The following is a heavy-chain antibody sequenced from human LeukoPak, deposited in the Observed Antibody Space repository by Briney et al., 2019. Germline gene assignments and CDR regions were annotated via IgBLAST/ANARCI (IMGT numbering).Heavy chain of an antibody. Sequence: APVKVSCKASGYTFTGYYMHWVRQAPGQGLEWMGWINPNSGGTNYAQKFQGRVTMTRDTSISTAYMELSRLRSDDTAVYSCARGGITIFGVDYFDYWGQGTLVTVSS. V-gene: IGHV1-2*02. CDR2: INPNSGGT. CDR1: GYTFTGYY. CDR3: ARGGITIFGVDYFDY. D-gene: IGHD3-3*01. J-gene: IGHJ4*02.